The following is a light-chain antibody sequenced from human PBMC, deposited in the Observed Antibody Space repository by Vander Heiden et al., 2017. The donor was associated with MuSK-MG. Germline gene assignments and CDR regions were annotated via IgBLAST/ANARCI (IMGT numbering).Light chain of an antibody. J-gene: IGKJ4*01. CDR2: DAS. Sequence: EIVLTQSPATLSLSPGERATLSCRASQSVSSYLAWYQQKPGQAPRLLIYDASNSSTGIPARFSGRGPGTDFTLSISILVPEDFAVYYCQQRSNWPLTFGGGTKVEIK. V-gene: IGKV3-11*01. CDR3: QQRSNWPLT. CDR1: QSVSSY.